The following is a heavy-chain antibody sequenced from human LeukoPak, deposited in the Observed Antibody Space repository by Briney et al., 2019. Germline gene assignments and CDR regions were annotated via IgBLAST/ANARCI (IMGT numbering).Heavy chain of an antibody. J-gene: IGHJ4*02. Sequence: GGSLRLSCAASGFTFSSYEMNWVRQAPGKGLEWVSYISSSGSTIYYADSVKGRFTISRDNAKNSLYLQMNSLRAEDTAVYYCARARYFDWFLDYWGQGTLVIVSS. CDR1: GFTFSSYE. D-gene: IGHD3-9*01. CDR3: ARARYFDWFLDY. V-gene: IGHV3-48*03. CDR2: ISSSGSTI.